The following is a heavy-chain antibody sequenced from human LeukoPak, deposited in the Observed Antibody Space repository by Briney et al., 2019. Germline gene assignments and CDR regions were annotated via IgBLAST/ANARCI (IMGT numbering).Heavy chain of an antibody. CDR2: IYHRGST. CDR3: ARSSGDFTEYFQH. V-gene: IGHV4-30-2*01. CDR1: GASISSGGYS. J-gene: IGHJ1*01. D-gene: IGHD4-17*01. Sequence: PSETLSLTCAVSGASISSGGYSWGWIRQPPGKGLEWIGYIYHRGSTYYNPSLKSRVTISVDRSKNQFSLKLSSVTAADTAVYYCARSSGDFTEYFQHWGQGTLVTVSS.